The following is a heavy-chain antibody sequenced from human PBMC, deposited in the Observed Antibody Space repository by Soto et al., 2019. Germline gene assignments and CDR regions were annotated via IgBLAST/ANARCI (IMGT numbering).Heavy chain of an antibody. J-gene: IGHJ6*02. CDR3: ARFWSITMVRGVITRPDYYYGMDV. CDR1: GGSFSGYY. Sequence: SETLSLTCAVYGGSFSGYYWSWIRQPPGKGLEWIGEINHSGSTNYNPSLKSRVTISVDTSKNQFSLKLSSVTAADTAVYYCARFWSITMVRGVITRPDYYYGMDVWGQGTTVTVSS. V-gene: IGHV4-34*01. D-gene: IGHD3-10*01. CDR2: INHSGST.